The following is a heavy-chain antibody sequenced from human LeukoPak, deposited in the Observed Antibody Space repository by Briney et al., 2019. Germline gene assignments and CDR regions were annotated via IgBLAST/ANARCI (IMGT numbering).Heavy chain of an antibody. CDR1: GFTFSSYS. D-gene: IGHD2-21*02. Sequence: GGSLRLSCAASGFTFSSYSMSWVRQAPGKGLEWVSLITGSGDRTFYADSVKGRFTISRDNSKNTLYLQMNSLRAEDTAVYYCAKEPRHCGGDCFSLLGYWGQGTLVTVSS. CDR3: AKEPRHCGGDCFSLLGY. CDR2: ITGSGDRT. J-gene: IGHJ4*02. V-gene: IGHV3-23*01.